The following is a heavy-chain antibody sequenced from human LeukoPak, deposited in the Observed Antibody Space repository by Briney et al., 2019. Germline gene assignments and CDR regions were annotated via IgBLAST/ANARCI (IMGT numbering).Heavy chain of an antibody. CDR3: AKESSMIVVVVKDWYFDL. Sequence: GGSLRLSCAASGLSLNSYGMHWVRQAPGKGLEWVAVISFDGSNTFYADSVRGRFTISRDNSKNTVFLQMNSLRPEDTAVYYCAKESSMIVVVVKDWYFDLWGRGTLVTVSS. CDR1: GLSLNSYG. J-gene: IGHJ2*01. CDR2: ISFDGSNT. V-gene: IGHV3-30*18. D-gene: IGHD3-22*01.